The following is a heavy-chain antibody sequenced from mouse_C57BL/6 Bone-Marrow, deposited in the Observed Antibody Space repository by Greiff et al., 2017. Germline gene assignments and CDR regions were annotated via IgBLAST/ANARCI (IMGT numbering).Heavy chain of an antibody. D-gene: IGHD2-4*01. V-gene: IGHV14-4*01. Sequence: EVQLQQSGAELVRPGASVKLSCTASGFNIKDDYMHWVKQRPEQGLEWIGWIDPENGDTEYASKFQGKATITADTSSNTAYLQLSSLTSEDTAVYYCTTYDYEGNYYAMDYWGQGTSVTVSS. CDR1: GFNIKDDY. CDR3: TTYDYEGNYYAMDY. J-gene: IGHJ4*01. CDR2: IDPENGDT.